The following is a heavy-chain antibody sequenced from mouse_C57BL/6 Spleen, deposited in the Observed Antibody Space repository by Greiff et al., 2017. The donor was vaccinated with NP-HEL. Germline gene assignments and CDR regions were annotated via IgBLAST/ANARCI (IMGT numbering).Heavy chain of an antibody. Sequence: VQLQQSGPELVKPGASVKMSCKASGYTFTDYNMHWVKQSHGKSLEWIGYINPNNGGTSYNQKFKGKATLTVNKSSSTAYMELRSLTSEDSAVYYGAREMDYGSSYRFAYWGQGTLVTVSA. CDR2: INPNNGGT. V-gene: IGHV1-22*01. CDR3: AREMDYGSSYRFAY. D-gene: IGHD1-1*01. CDR1: GYTFTDYN. J-gene: IGHJ3*01.